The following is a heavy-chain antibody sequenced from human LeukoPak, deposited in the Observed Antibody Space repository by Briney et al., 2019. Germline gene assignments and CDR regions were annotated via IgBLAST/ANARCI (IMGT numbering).Heavy chain of an antibody. J-gene: IGHJ4*02. CDR1: GFTFSSYW. Sequence: GGSLRLSCAASGFTFSSYWMHWVRHTPGKGLVWVSRIKGDGSSASYADSVKGRFTISRDNAKNTLYLQMNSLRAEDTAVYYCARDGYSFGHDFDYWGQGTLVTVSS. V-gene: IGHV3-74*01. CDR2: IKGDGSSA. D-gene: IGHD5-18*01. CDR3: ARDGYSFGHDFDY.